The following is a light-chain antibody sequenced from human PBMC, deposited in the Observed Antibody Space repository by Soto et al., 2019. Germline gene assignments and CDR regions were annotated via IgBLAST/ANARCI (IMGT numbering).Light chain of an antibody. CDR1: QSFNYY. J-gene: IGKJ4*01. CDR2: DAS. CDR3: QQRSNWPSLT. Sequence: EIVLTQSPATLSFSAGERSTLSCRSRQSFNYYLAWYQQKPGQAPRLLIYDASNRATGTPARFSGSGSGTDFTLTISSLEPEDFAVYYCQQRSNWPSLTFGGGTKVDIK. V-gene: IGKV3-11*01.